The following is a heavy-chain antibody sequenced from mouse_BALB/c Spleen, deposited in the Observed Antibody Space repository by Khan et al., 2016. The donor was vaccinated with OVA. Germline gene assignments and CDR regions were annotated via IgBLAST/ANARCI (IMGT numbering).Heavy chain of an antibody. CDR3: TTYITPTTWDYYAMDY. CDR1: GFIFSSYG. Sequence: EVELVESGGDLVNPGGSLKLSCAASGFIFSSYGMSCVRQTPDKRLAWVATISSGGTSTYSPASVKGRLTLSRDNAQNDLPLQMSSLQSEDTAMSDCTTYITPTTWDYYAMDYWGHGTSVTVSS. D-gene: IGHD1-1*01. V-gene: IGHV5-6*01. J-gene: IGHJ4*01. CDR2: ISSGGTST.